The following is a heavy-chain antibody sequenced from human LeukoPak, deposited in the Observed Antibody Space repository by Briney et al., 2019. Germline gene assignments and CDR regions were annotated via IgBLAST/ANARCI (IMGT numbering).Heavy chain of an antibody. Sequence: GGSLRLSCAASGFTFSSYAMSWVRQAPGKGLEWVSAISGSGGSTYYADSVKGRFTISRDNSKNTLYLQMNSLRAEDTAVYYCAKVKYYYDSSGYPADYWGQGTLVTVSS. CDR2: ISGSGGST. J-gene: IGHJ4*02. V-gene: IGHV3-23*01. CDR3: AKVKYYYDSSGYPADY. D-gene: IGHD3-22*01. CDR1: GFTFSSYA.